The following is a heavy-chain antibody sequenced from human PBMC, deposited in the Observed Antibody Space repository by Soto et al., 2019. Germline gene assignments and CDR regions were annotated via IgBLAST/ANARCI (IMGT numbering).Heavy chain of an antibody. Sequence: GGSLRLSCAASGFSFSTYTMSWVRRAPGKGLEWVSAISGSGGSPSYAGSVQGRFTISRDNPKKTLYLQMNSLRAEDTAVYYCAKARRTTSNCYVPDYWGQGTLVTSPQ. CDR1: GFSFSTYT. CDR2: ISGSGGSP. J-gene: IGHJ4*02. D-gene: IGHD4-4*01. V-gene: IGHV3-23*01. CDR3: AKARRTTSNCYVPDY.